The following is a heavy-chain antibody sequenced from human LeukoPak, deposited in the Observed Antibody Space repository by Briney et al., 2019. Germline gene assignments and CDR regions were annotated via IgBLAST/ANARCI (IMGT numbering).Heavy chain of an antibody. D-gene: IGHD3-10*01. CDR3: AKTPSFYYGSGSYQDY. V-gene: IGHV3-9*01. J-gene: IGHJ4*02. CDR2: ISWNSGSI. CDR1: GFTFDDYA. Sequence: GRSLRLSCAASGFTFDDYAMHWVRQAPGKGLEWVSGISWNSGSIGYADSVKGRFIISRDNAKNSLYLQMNSLRAEDTALYYCAKTPSFYYGSGSYQDYWGQGTLVTVSS.